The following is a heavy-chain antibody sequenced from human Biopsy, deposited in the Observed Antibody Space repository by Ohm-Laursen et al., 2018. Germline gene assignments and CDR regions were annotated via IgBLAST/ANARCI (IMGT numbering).Heavy chain of an antibody. CDR1: GFTFNSYW. V-gene: IGHV3-74*03. J-gene: IGHJ3*02. CDR2: INIDGSGT. Sequence: GSLRLSCAASGFTFNSYWMHWVRQAPGKGLVWVSRINIDGSGTKYADSVKGRFTVSRDNAKNSLYLQMNSLRVEDTALYYCAKDALSTVTYAFDMWGQGTMVTV. D-gene: IGHD4-17*01. CDR3: AKDALSTVTYAFDM.